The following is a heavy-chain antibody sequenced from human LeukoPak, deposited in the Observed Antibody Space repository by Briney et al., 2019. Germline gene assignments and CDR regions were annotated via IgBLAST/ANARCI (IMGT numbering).Heavy chain of an antibody. CDR3: ARGGSVPGTGY. V-gene: IGHV4-38-2*01. CDR1: GYSISSGYY. Sequence: AETLSLTCAVSGYSISSGYYWGWIRQPPGKGPEWIGSFHHSGSTYYNPSLKSRVTISADTSKNQLSLKLSSVTAADTAVYYCARGGSVPGTGYWGQGTLVTVSS. CDR2: FHHSGST. J-gene: IGHJ4*02. D-gene: IGHD6-19*01.